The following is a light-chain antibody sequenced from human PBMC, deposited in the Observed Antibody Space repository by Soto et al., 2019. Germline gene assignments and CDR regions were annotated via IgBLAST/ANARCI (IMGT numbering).Light chain of an antibody. CDR3: SSYTSSSTL. Sequence: QSVLTQPPSASGSPGQSVAISCTGTSSDVGGYNYVSWYQQHPGKAPKLMIYEVNKRPSGVPDRFSGSKSGNTASLTVSGLQAEDEAEYYCSSYTSSSTLFGTGTKVTVL. V-gene: IGLV2-8*01. J-gene: IGLJ1*01. CDR1: SSDVGGYNY. CDR2: EVN.